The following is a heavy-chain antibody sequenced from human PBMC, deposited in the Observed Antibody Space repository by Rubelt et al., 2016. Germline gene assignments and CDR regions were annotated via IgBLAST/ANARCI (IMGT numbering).Heavy chain of an antibody. CDR2: IYYSGST. CDR1: GYSISSGYY. CDR3: AREGVRVATDY. V-gene: IGHV4-38-2*02. J-gene: IGHJ4*02. Sequence: QVQLQESGPGLVKPSETLSLTCTVSGYSISSGYYWGWIRQPPGKGLEWIGSIYYSGSTYYNPSLRGRVTISVDTSKNQFSLKLSSVTAADTAVYYCAREGVRVATDYWGQGTLVTVSS. D-gene: IGHD5-12*01.